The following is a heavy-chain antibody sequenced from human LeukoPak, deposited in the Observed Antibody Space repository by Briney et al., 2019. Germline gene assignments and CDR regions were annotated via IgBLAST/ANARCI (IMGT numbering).Heavy chain of an antibody. V-gene: IGHV1-69*13. Sequence: SVKVSCKASGGTFSSYAISWVRQAPGQGLEWMGGIIPIFGTANYAQKFQGRVTITADESTSTAYMELSSLRSEDTAVYYCARGKSGSYYNFNFDYWGQGTLVTVSS. D-gene: IGHD1-26*01. CDR2: IIPIFGTA. J-gene: IGHJ4*02. CDR3: ARGKSGSYYNFNFDY. CDR1: GGTFSSYA.